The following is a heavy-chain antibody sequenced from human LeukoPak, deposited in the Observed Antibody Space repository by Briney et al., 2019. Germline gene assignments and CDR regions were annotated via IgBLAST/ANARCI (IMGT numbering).Heavy chain of an antibody. J-gene: IGHJ3*02. D-gene: IGHD2-2*02. V-gene: IGHV1-18*01. CDR3: ARDIRCSSTSCYTSFPDAFDI. CDR2: ISPNNGNT. Sequence: ASVKVSCKASGYTFATSGISWVRQAPGQRLEWMGWISPNNGNTYYAQKVQGRVTMTTDTSTSTAYMELRSLRSDDTAVYYCARDIRCSSTSCYTSFPDAFDIWGQGTMVTVSS. CDR1: GYTFATSG.